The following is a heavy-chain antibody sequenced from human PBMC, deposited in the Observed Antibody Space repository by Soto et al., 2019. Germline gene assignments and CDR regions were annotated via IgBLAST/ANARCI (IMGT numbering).Heavy chain of an antibody. V-gene: IGHV5-51*01. CDR3: ARLIGDTSLRSFDY. CDR2: IYPSDSDT. D-gene: IGHD3-22*01. J-gene: IGHJ4*02. CDR1: GCSFTSYW. Sequence: GESLKISCKGSGCSFTSYWIGWVRQMPGKGLEWMGIIYPSDSDTRYSPSFQGQVTISADKSISTAYLQWSSLKASDTAMYYWARLIGDTSLRSFDYWGQGTLVTASS.